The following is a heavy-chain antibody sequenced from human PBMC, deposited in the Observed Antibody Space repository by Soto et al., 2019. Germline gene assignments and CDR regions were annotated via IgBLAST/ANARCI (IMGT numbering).Heavy chain of an antibody. CDR2: IIPIFGTA. J-gene: IGHJ5*02. Sequence: SVKVSCKASGYTFTSYYMHWVRQAPGQGLEWMGGIIPIFGTANYAQKFQGRVTITADESTSTAYMELSSLRSEDTAVYYCARVERNWFDPWGQGTLVTVSS. V-gene: IGHV1-69*13. CDR1: GYTFTSYY. CDR3: ARVERNWFDP.